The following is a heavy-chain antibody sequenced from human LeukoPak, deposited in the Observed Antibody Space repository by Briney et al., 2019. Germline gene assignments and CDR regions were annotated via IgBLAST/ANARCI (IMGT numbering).Heavy chain of an antibody. CDR2: INHSGST. CDR1: GGSFSGYF. CDR3: ARGYYYDSSAYYKY. J-gene: IGHJ4*02. V-gene: IGHV4-34*01. D-gene: IGHD3-22*01. Sequence: SETLPLTCAVSGGSFSGYFWSWIRQPPGKGLEWIGEINHSGSTNYNPSLKSRVTISVDTSKNQFSLKLSSVTAADTAVYYCARGYYYDSSAYYKYWGQGTLVTVSS.